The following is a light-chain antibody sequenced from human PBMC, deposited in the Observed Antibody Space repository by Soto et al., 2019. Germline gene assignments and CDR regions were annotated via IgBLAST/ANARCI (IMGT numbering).Light chain of an antibody. Sequence: DIQMTQSPSSLSASVGDRVTITCQASQDISNYLNWYQQKPGKAPKLLIYDASNLETGVPSRFSGSGSGTDFTFTISSLQPEDIATSYCQQDDTLPGVLFGPGNKVDIK. V-gene: IGKV1-33*01. J-gene: IGKJ3*01. CDR3: QQDDTLPGVL. CDR1: QDISNY. CDR2: DAS.